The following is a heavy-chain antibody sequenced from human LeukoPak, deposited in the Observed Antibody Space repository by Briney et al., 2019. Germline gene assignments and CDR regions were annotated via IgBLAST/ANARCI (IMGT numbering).Heavy chain of an antibody. D-gene: IGHD4-11*01. CDR3: ARDRPYRNYGKDLFDY. V-gene: IGHV3-21*01. J-gene: IGHJ4*02. Sequence: GGSLRLSCAASGFTFSSYSMNWVRQAPGKGLEWVSSISSSSSYIYYADSVKGRFTISRDNAKNSLYLQMNSLRAEDTAVYYCARDRPYRNYGKDLFDYWGQGTLVTVSS. CDR1: GFTFSSYS. CDR2: ISSSSSYI.